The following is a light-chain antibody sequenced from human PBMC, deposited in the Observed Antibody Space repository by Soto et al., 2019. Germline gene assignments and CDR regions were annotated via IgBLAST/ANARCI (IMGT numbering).Light chain of an antibody. J-gene: IGLJ1*01. CDR2: EVS. V-gene: IGLV2-8*01. CDR3: SSYAGSNNPLYV. CDR1: SSDVGGYNY. Sequence: QSALTQPPSASGSPGQSVTISCTGTSSDVGGYNYVSWYQQHPGKAPKLMIYEVSKRPSGVPDLFSGSKSGNTASLTVSGLQAEDEADYYCSSYAGSNNPLYVFGTGTKVTVL.